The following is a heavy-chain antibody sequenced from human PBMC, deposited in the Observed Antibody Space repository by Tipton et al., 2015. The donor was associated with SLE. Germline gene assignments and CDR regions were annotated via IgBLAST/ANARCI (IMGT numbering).Heavy chain of an antibody. CDR1: GWSFSGYY. J-gene: IGHJ5*02. D-gene: IGHD3-3*01. Sequence: TLSLTCAVYGWSFSGYYWSWIRQPPGKGLEWIGEINHSGSTNYNPSLKSRVTISVDTSKNQFSLKLSSVTAADTAVYYCATRFLEDPTRWFDPWGQGTLVTVSS. CDR2: INHSGST. CDR3: ATRFLEDPTRWFDP. V-gene: IGHV4-34*01.